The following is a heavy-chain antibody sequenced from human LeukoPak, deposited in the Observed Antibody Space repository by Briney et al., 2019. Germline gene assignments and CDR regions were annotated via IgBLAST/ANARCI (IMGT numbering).Heavy chain of an antibody. J-gene: IGHJ4*02. Sequence: GGSLRLSCAASGFTFSSYTMNWVRQAPGKGLEWVSSISSSSYYIYYADSLKGRFTISRGNAKNSLYLQMNSLRAEDTAVYFCARDRTLLDYWGQGTLVTVSS. D-gene: IGHD2/OR15-2a*01. CDR3: ARDRTLLDY. CDR1: GFTFSSYT. V-gene: IGHV3-21*01. CDR2: ISSSSYYI.